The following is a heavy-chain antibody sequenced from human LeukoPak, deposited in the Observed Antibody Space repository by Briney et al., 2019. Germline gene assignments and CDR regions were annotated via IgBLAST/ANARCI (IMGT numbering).Heavy chain of an antibody. D-gene: IGHD6-13*01. Sequence: PGGSLRLSCAASGFTFSSYGMHWVRQAPGKGLEWVAVIWYDGSSKYYADSVKGRFTISRDNSKNTLYLQMNSLRAEDTAVYYCANLGKASSYFDYWGQGTLVTVSS. J-gene: IGHJ4*02. V-gene: IGHV3-30*02. CDR2: IWYDGSSK. CDR1: GFTFSSYG. CDR3: ANLGKASSYFDY.